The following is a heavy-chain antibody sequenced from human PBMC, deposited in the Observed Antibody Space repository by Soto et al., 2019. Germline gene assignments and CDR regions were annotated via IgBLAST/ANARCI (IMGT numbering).Heavy chain of an antibody. J-gene: IGHJ4*02. V-gene: IGHV3-23*01. CDR3: AKDFTHPFDY. Sequence: GGSLRLSCAASGFTFSTYAMAWVRQAPGKGLEWVSAVSGSGLSTYYADSVKGRFSISRDNSKNTLHLQMNSLRAEDTAVYYCAKDFTHPFDYWGQGTVVTVSS. CDR2: VSGSGLST. CDR1: GFTFSTYA.